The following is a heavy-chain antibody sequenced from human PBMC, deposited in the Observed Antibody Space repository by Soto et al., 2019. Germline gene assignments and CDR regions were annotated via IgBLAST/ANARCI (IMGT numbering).Heavy chain of an antibody. CDR1: GGYISSSSYY. CDR2: IYYSGST. CDR3: ARLGGDQIIMVRDYGMDV. Sequence: SETLSLTCTVSGGYISSSSYYWGWIRQPPGKGLEWIGSIYYSGSTYYNPSLKSRVTISVDTSKNQFSLKLSSVTAADTAVYYCARLGGDQIIMVRDYGMDVWGQGTTVTVSS. D-gene: IGHD3-10*01. V-gene: IGHV4-39*01. J-gene: IGHJ6*02.